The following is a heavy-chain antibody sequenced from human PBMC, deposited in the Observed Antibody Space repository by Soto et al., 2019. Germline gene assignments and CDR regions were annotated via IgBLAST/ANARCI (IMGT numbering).Heavy chain of an antibody. Sequence: EVQLLESGGDLVQPGGSLRLSCVGSGFTFSSNAMNWVRQSTGKGLEWVSAISDSGCTTYYADSVKGRFTISRDNSKNTLYLQMSSLRAEDTAVYSCAKAWMDNARQRYFDHWGQGTLVTVSS. CDR3: AKAWMDNARQRYFDH. CDR1: GFTFSSNA. V-gene: IGHV3-23*01. D-gene: IGHD5-12*01. CDR2: ISDSGCTT. J-gene: IGHJ4*02.